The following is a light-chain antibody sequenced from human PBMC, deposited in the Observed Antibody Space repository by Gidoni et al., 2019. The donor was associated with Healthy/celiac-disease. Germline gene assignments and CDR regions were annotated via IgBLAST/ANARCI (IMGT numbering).Light chain of an antibody. CDR3: QQYDNLPFT. V-gene: IGKV1-33*01. Sequence: DIQMTQSPASLSASVGERVTITCQASQDISNYLHWYQQKPGKAPKLLSYDASNLETGVPSSFSGSGSGTDFTFTIRSLQPEDIATYYCQQYDNLPFTFGPGTKVDIK. J-gene: IGKJ3*01. CDR2: DAS. CDR1: QDISNY.